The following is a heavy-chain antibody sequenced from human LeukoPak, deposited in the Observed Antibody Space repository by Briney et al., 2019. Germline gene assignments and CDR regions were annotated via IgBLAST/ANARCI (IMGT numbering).Heavy chain of an antibody. CDR3: AKDNTMVRGVIIRNWFDP. J-gene: IGHJ5*02. CDR2: ISGSGGST. D-gene: IGHD3-10*01. V-gene: IGHV3-23*01. Sequence: GGSLRLSCAASGFTFSSYAMSWVRQAPGKGLEWVSAISGSGGSTYYADSVKGRFTISRDNSKNTLYLQMNSLRAEDTAVYYCAKDNTMVRGVIIRNWFDPWGQGTLVTVSS. CDR1: GFTFSSYA.